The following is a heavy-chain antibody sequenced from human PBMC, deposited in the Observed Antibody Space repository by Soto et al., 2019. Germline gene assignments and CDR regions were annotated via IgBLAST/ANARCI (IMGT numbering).Heavy chain of an antibody. CDR2: INYVGRT. CDR1: GDSMIGFY. V-gene: IGHV4-59*01. D-gene: IGHD3-10*01. CDR3: ARFRRNYFDY. Sequence: LSLTCTVSGDSMIGFYWSWIRQTPGKGLEWIGYINYVGRTSYYSPSLQSRVTISLDSSKNQFSLILSSVTAADTAVYFCARFRRNYFDYWGQGTQVTVSS. J-gene: IGHJ4*02.